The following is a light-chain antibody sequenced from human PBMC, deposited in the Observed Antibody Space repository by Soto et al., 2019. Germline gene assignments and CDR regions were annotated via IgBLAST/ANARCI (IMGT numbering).Light chain of an antibody. Sequence: DIVMTQSPDSLAVSLGERATINCKSSQSVLYSSNNKNYLAWYQQKPGQPPKLLIYWASTRESGVPDRVSGSGYGTDFTLTISSLQAEDVAVYYCQQYYSTPLTFGGGTKVEIK. J-gene: IGKJ4*01. CDR1: QSVLYSSNNKNY. CDR2: WAS. CDR3: QQYYSTPLT. V-gene: IGKV4-1*01.